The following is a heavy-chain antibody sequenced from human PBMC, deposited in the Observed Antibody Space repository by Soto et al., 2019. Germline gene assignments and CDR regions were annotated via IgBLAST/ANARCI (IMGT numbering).Heavy chain of an antibody. J-gene: IGHJ4*02. CDR1: GYNFTNYW. Sequence: EVQLVQSGAEVKKPGESLKISCKDSGYNFTNYWIGWVRQMPGKGLQWMGVIYPGDSHTRYSPSFQGQVTISADKSISTAYLQWSSLKASDTAMYYCARTDYGDYEYYFDYWGQGTLVTVSS. V-gene: IGHV5-51*01. D-gene: IGHD4-17*01. CDR2: IYPGDSHT. CDR3: ARTDYGDYEYYFDY.